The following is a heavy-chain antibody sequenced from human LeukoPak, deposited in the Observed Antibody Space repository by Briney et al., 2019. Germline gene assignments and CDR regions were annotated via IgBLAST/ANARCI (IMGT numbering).Heavy chain of an antibody. CDR1: GFTFSSYA. Sequence: GGSLRLSCAASGFTFSSYAMSWVRQAPGKGLEWVSAISGSGGSTYYADSVKGRFTISRDNSKNTLYLQMNSLRAEDTAVYYCAKDNEAAMVTGYFGYWGQGTLVTVSS. D-gene: IGHD5-18*01. V-gene: IGHV3-23*01. CDR3: AKDNEAAMVTGYFGY. J-gene: IGHJ4*02. CDR2: ISGSGGST.